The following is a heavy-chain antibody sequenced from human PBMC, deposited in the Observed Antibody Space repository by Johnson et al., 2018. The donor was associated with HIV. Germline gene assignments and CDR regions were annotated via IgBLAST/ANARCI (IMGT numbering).Heavy chain of an antibody. Sequence: VQLVESGGGLVQPGGSLRLSCAASGFTVSSNYMSWVRQAPGKGLEWVSVIYSGGSTYYADSVKGRFTISRDNSKNTLYLQMNSLRAEDTAIYYCAKRPIMIAFGEINGFDIWGQGTTVTVSS. J-gene: IGHJ3*02. V-gene: IGHV3-66*04. CDR1: GFTVSSNY. CDR3: AKRPIMIAFGEINGFDI. CDR2: IYSGGST. D-gene: IGHD3-16*01.